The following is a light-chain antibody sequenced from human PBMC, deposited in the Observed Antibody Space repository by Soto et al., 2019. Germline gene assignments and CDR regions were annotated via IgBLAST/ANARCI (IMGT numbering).Light chain of an antibody. CDR3: QQYTTSPDWT. CDR2: GAS. V-gene: IGKV3-20*01. Sequence: EVLMTQSPATLSVSPGERATLSCRGSQSVSSSYLAWYQQKPGQAPRLLIYGASSRANGIPDRFSGSGSGTDFTLTISRLEPEDFAVYYCQQYTTSPDWTFGQGTKVDIK. CDR1: QSVSSSY. J-gene: IGKJ1*01.